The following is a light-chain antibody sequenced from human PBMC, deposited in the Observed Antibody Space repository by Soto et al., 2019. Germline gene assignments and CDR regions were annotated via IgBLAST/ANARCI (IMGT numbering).Light chain of an antibody. CDR3: QEYHKYSSYT. CDR2: KAS. J-gene: IGKJ2*01. CDR1: QSISIW. Sequence: DIQMTQSPSTLSASVGDRVTITCRASQSISIWLAWYQQKPGKAPKLLIYKASTLQSGVPSRFSGSGSETEVTLTISSLQPDDFATYYCQEYHKYSSYTFGQGTNLEIK. V-gene: IGKV1-5*03.